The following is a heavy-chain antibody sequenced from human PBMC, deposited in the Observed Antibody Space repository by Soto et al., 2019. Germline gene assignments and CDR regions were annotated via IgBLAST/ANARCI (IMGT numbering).Heavy chain of an antibody. CDR2: IKQDGSEK. J-gene: IGHJ4*02. CDR1: GFTFSSYW. Sequence: GGSLRLSCAASGFTFSSYWMSWVRQAPGKGLEWVANIKQDGSEKYYVDSVKGRFTISRDNAKNSLYLQMNSLRAEDTAVYYCARELRGYSGYDGYWGQGTLVTVSS. D-gene: IGHD5-12*01. CDR3: ARELRGYSGYDGY. V-gene: IGHV3-7*01.